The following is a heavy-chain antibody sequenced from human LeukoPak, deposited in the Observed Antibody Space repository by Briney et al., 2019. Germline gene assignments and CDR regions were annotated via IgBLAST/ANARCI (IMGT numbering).Heavy chain of an antibody. Sequence: AGGSLRLSCAASGFTFSNYGVSWVRQAPGKGLEWVSGISGSGHRTYYADSVKGRFTISRDNSKNTLYLQMNSLRAEDTAVYYCAKDWGEYFDYVWGSFTSLDFRGQGTLVAVSS. J-gene: IGHJ4*02. CDR3: AKDWGEYFDYVWGSFTSLDF. CDR1: GFTFSNYG. V-gene: IGHV3-23*01. CDR2: ISGSGHRT. D-gene: IGHD3-16*01.